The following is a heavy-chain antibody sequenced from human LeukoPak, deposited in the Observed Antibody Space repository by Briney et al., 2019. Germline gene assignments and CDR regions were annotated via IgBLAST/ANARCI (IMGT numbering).Heavy chain of an antibody. CDR2: INPNSGGT. CDR1: GYTFTGYY. D-gene: IGHD3-10*01. V-gene: IGHV1-2*02. J-gene: IGHJ4*02. CDR3: ARVAYYYGSGSYNFDY. Sequence: ASVKVSCKASGYTFTGYYMHWVRQAPGQGLEWMGWINPNSGGTNYAQKFQGRVTVTRDTSISTAYMELSRLRSDDTAVYYCARVAYYYGSGSYNFDYWGQGTLVTVSS.